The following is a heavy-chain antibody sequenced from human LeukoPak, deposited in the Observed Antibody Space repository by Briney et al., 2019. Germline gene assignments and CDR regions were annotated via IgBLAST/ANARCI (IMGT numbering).Heavy chain of an antibody. CDR3: ARAGRRGIAARLGGVGNMDV. CDR1: GGSISSYY. CDR2: IHTSGST. J-gene: IGHJ6*03. V-gene: IGHV4-4*07. Sequence: PSETLSLTCTVSGGSISSYYWSWIRQPAGKGLEWIGRIHTSGSTNYNPSLKSRVTMSVDTSKNQFSLKLSSVTAADTAVYYCARAGRRGIAARLGGVGNMDVWGKGTTVTVSS. D-gene: IGHD6-6*01.